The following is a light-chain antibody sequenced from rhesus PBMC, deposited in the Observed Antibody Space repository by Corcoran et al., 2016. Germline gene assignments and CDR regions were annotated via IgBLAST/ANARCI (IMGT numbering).Light chain of an antibody. V-gene: IGKV1-19*01. Sequence: DIQMTQSPSSLSASVGDKVTITCNASQGISSWLAWYQQKPGKAPKPLVYAASSLQSGVPSRFSGSGSGTDYTLTISSLQSEYFATYSCQQSDDFPFAFGPGTRLDIK. CDR1: QGISSW. CDR2: AAS. CDR3: QQSDDFPFA. J-gene: IGKJ3*01.